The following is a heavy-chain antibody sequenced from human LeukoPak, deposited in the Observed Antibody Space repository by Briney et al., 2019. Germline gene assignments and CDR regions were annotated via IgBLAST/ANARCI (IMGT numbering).Heavy chain of an antibody. J-gene: IGHJ4*02. Sequence: SETLSLTCTVSGGSISSYCWSWVRQSPGKGLEWVGYISYTGSTNSNPSLKSRVTISVDTSKNQFSLQLSSVTAADTAVYYCAKEGYSSSFDYWGQGTLVTVSS. D-gene: IGHD6-13*01. V-gene: IGHV4-59*01. CDR3: AKEGYSSSFDY. CDR2: ISYTGST. CDR1: GGSISSYC.